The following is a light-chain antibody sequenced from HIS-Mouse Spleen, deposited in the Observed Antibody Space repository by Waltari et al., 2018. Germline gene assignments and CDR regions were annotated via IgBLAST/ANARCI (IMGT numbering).Light chain of an antibody. CDR1: TRDVGGYND. Sequence: QSALTQPRSVSGSPGPSVTISCTGTTRDVGGYNDVAWYQQHPGKAPKRMIYDVSKRPSGVPDRFSGSKSGNTASLTISGLQAEDEADYYCCSYAGSYTYVFGTGTKVTVL. V-gene: IGLV2-11*01. J-gene: IGLJ1*01. CDR2: DVS. CDR3: CSYAGSYTYV.